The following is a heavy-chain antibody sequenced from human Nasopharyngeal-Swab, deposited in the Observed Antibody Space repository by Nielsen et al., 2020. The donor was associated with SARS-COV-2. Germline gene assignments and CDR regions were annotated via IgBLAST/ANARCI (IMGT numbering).Heavy chain of an antibody. CDR3: ARDLDDVTTVTPYYYYYGMDV. CDR1: GYTFTIYY. CDR2: INPSGGST. V-gene: IGHV1-46*01. J-gene: IGHJ6*02. Sequence: ASVKVSCKASGYTFTIYYMHWVRQAPGQGLEWMGIINPSGGSTSYAQKFQGRVTMTRDTSTSTVYMELSSLRSEDTAVYYCARDLDDVTTVTPYYYYYGMDVWGQGTTVTVPS. D-gene: IGHD4-17*01.